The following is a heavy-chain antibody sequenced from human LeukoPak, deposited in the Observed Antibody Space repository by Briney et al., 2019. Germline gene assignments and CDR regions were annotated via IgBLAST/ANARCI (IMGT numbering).Heavy chain of an antibody. V-gene: IGHV1-2*02. J-gene: IGHJ4*02. Sequence: ASVKVSCKASGYTFTGYYMHWVRQAPGQGLEWMGWINPDSGDASYAQNFQGRVTMTRDTSITTAYMELSRLRSDDTAVYFCAGDGYCSSTSCYTLLFVWGQGTLVTVSS. D-gene: IGHD2-2*02. CDR1: GYTFTGYY. CDR2: INPDSGDA. CDR3: AGDGYCSSTSCYTLLFV.